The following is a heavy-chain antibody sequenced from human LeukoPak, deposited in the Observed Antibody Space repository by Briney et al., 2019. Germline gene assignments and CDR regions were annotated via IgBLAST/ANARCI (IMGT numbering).Heavy chain of an antibody. CDR2: IVVGSGNT. CDR3: ARDQIVVVPAARGFQH. D-gene: IGHD2-2*01. J-gene: IGHJ1*01. V-gene: IGHV1-58*01. CDR1: GFTFTNSA. Sequence: GASVNVSCKASGFTFTNSAVQWVRQARGQRLEWIGWIVVGSGNTHYAQKFQERVTISRDMSTNTAYVELSSLRSEDTAVYYCARDQIVVVPAARGFQHWGQGTLVTVSS.